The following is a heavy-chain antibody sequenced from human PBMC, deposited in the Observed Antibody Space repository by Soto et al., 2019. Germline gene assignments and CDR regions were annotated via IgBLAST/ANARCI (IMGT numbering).Heavy chain of an antibody. Sequence: ASVKVSYKASGYAFTSYALHWVRKASGQRLEWMGWINAGNGNTKYSQKFQGRVTITRDTSASTAYMELSSLRSEDTAVYYCARDRYYDFWSGLFDPWGQGTLVT. CDR3: ARDRYYDFWSGLFDP. D-gene: IGHD3-3*01. CDR1: GYAFTSYA. J-gene: IGHJ5*02. V-gene: IGHV1-3*01. CDR2: INAGNGNT.